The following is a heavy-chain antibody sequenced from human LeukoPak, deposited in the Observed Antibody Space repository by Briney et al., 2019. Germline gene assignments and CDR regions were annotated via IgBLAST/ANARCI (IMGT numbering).Heavy chain of an antibody. CDR1: GYTFTGYY. CDR3: AGSSMVDAASPGT. V-gene: IGHV1-2*06. Sequence: GASVKVSCKASGYTFTGYYIHWVRQAPGQGLEWMGRINPNSGVTNYAQKFQGRVTMTRDTSISTAYMDLSSLTYDDTAFYYCAGSSMVDAASPGTWGQGTLVTVSS. CDR2: INPNSGVT. J-gene: IGHJ5*02. D-gene: IGHD2-15*01.